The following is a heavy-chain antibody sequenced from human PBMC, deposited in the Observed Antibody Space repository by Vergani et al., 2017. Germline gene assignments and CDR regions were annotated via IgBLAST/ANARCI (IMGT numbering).Heavy chain of an antibody. D-gene: IGHD5-12*01. CDR2: IYSGGST. CDR3: ATKRRGYDFDY. Sequence: EVQLVESGGGLVQPGGSLRLSCAASGFTVSSNYMGWVRQAPGKGLEWVSVIYSGGSTYYADSVKGRFTISRDNSKNTLYLQMNSLRAEDTAVYYCATKRRGYDFDYWGQGTLVTVSS. J-gene: IGHJ4*02. V-gene: IGHV3-66*02. CDR1: GFTVSSNY.